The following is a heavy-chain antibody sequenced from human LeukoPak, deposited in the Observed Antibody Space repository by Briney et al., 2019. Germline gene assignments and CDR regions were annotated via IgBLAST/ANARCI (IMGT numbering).Heavy chain of an antibody. CDR1: GGSISSGSYY. CDR3: ARYATAYYYDSIDDY. Sequence: KTSETLSLTCTVSGGSISSGSYYWSWIRQPAVKGLEWIGRIYTSGSTNYNPSLKSRVTISVDTSKNQFSLKLSSVTAADTAVYYCARYATAYYYDSIDDYWGQGTLVTVSS. CDR2: IYTSGST. J-gene: IGHJ4*02. D-gene: IGHD3-22*01. V-gene: IGHV4-61*02.